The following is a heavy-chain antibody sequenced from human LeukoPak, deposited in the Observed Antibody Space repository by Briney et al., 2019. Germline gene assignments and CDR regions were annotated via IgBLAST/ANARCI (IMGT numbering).Heavy chain of an antibody. J-gene: IGHJ4*02. CDR1: GYTFSSYA. D-gene: IGHD2-2*01. Sequence: SVKVSCKASGYTFSSYAIRWVRQAPGQGLEWMGGIIPIFGTANYAQKFQGRVTITADESTSTAYMELSSLRSEDTAVYYCASCRDIVVVPAANDLDYWGQGTLVTVSS. CDR3: ASCRDIVVVPAANDLDY. V-gene: IGHV1-69*13. CDR2: IIPIFGTA.